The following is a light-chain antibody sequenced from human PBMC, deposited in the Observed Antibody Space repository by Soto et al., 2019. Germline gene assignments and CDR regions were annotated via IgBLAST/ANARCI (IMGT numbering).Light chain of an antibody. CDR3: QQYNSYQWK. CDR1: QRISSW. Sequence: DIQMTQSPSTVSASVGDRVTITCRASQRISSWLAWYQQKPGKAPKVLIYDASSLESGVPSRFSGSGSGTEFTLTISSLQPDDIETFYCQQYNSYQWKFGKGTKVDIX. CDR2: DAS. V-gene: IGKV1-5*01. J-gene: IGKJ1*01.